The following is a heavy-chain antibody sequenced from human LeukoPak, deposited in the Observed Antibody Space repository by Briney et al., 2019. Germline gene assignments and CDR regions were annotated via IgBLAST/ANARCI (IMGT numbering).Heavy chain of an antibody. D-gene: IGHD2-15*01. J-gene: IGHJ4*02. CDR3: ARAPPGGIDY. Sequence: SETLSLTCTVSGGSFSSGSYYWSWIRQPPGKGLEWIGYIYYSGSTNYNPSLKSRVTISVDTSKNQFSLKLSSVTAADTAVYYCARAPPGGIDYWGQGTLVTVSS. V-gene: IGHV4-61*01. CDR1: GGSFSSGSYY. CDR2: IYYSGST.